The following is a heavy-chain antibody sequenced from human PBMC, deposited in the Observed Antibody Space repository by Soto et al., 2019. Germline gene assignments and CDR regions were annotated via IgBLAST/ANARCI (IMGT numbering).Heavy chain of an antibody. CDR3: ARHGSDYGDYGFRGLYAFDI. V-gene: IGHV4-39*01. CDR2: IYYSGST. J-gene: IGHJ3*02. Sequence: SETLSLTCTVSGGSISSSSYYWGWIRQPPGKGLEWIGSIYYSGSTYYNPSLKSRVTISVDTSKNQFSLKLSSVTAADTAVYYCARHGSDYGDYGFRGLYAFDIWGQGTMVTVSS. D-gene: IGHD4-17*01. CDR1: GGSISSSSYY.